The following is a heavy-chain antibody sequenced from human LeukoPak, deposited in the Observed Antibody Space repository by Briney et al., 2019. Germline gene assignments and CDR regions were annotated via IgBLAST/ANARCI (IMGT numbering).Heavy chain of an antibody. CDR2: INHSGST. D-gene: IGHD3-22*01. Sequence: PSETLSLTCAVYGGSFSGYYWSWIRQPPGKRLEWIGEINHSGSTNYNPSLKSRVTISVDTSKNQFSLKLSSVTAADTAVYYCARGQYYYDSSGYRQYYFDYWGQGTLVTVSS. V-gene: IGHV4-34*01. J-gene: IGHJ4*02. CDR3: ARGQYYYDSSGYRQYYFDY. CDR1: GGSFSGYY.